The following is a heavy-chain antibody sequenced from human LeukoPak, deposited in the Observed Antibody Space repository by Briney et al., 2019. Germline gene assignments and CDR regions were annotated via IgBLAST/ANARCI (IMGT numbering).Heavy chain of an antibody. CDR2: IYYSGST. CDR3: ARGYTDDSTTFDY. V-gene: IGHV4-59*12. D-gene: IGHD3-22*01. Sequence: PSETLSLTCTVSGGSISSYYWSWIRQPPGKGLEWIGYIYYSGSTNYNPSLKSRVTISVDRSKNQFSLKLSSVTAADTAVYYCARGYTDDSTTFDYWGQGTLVTVSS. J-gene: IGHJ4*02. CDR1: GGSISSYY.